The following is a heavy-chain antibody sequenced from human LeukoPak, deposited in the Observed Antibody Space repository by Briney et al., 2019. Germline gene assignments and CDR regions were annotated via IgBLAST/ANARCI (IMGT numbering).Heavy chain of an antibody. J-gene: IGHJ4*02. Sequence: SETLSLTCTVSGGSISSSSYYWGWIRQPPGKGLEWIGSIYYSGSTYYNPSLKSRVTISVDTSKSQFSLRLSSVTAADTAVHYCARQDIVVVVAQEYYFDYWGQGTLVTVSS. CDR1: GGSISSSSYY. V-gene: IGHV4-39*01. D-gene: IGHD2-15*01. CDR2: IYYSGST. CDR3: ARQDIVVVVAQEYYFDY.